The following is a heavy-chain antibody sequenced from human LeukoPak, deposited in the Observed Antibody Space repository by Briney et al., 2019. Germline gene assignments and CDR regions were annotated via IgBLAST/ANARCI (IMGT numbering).Heavy chain of an antibody. V-gene: IGHV4-34*01. CDR2: INHSGST. CDR1: GGSFSGYY. CDR3: ARGGIRSSFDY. Sequence: SETLSLTGAVYGGSFSGYYWSWIRQPPGKGLEWIGEINHSGSTNDNPSLKSRVTISVDTSKNQFSLKLSSVTAADTAVYYCARGGIRSSFDYWGKGTLVTVSS. J-gene: IGHJ4*02. D-gene: IGHD3-3*02.